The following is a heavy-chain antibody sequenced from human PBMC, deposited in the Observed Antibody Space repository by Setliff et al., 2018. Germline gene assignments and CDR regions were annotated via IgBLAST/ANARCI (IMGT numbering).Heavy chain of an antibody. Sequence: GESLKISCQASGYSFLIYWIGWVRQMPGKGLEWMGIIYPGDSDTRYSPSFQGQVTISADKSISTAYLQWSSLKASDTAMYYCARTYDSSGYPDYWGQGTLVTVSS. CDR1: GYSFLIYW. V-gene: IGHV5-51*01. CDR2: IYPGDSDT. CDR3: ARTYDSSGYPDY. J-gene: IGHJ4*02. D-gene: IGHD3-22*01.